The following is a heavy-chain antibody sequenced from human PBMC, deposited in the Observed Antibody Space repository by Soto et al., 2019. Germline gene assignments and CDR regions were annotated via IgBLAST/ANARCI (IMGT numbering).Heavy chain of an antibody. D-gene: IGHD2-2*01. Sequence: GGSLRLSCSASGFTFSSYAMHWVRQAPGKGLEYVSAISRNGCSTYCAGSVKGRFTISRDNSKNTLYLQMSSLRGEDTVVYYCVKDFLEVPAAHYNWFDPWGQGTLVTVSS. J-gene: IGHJ5*02. CDR2: ISRNGCST. CDR1: GFTFSSYA. V-gene: IGHV3-64D*06. CDR3: VKDFLEVPAAHYNWFDP.